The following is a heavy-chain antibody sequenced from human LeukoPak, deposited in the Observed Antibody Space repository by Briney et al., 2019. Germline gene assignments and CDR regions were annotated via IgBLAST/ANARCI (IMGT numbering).Heavy chain of an antibody. V-gene: IGHV1-2*02. CDR2: IKANSGDT. D-gene: IGHD6-13*01. CDR1: GFTLIDY. J-gene: IGHJ6*03. Sequence: AASVKVSCKASGFTLIDYIHWVRQDPRQGLQWMGWIKANSGDTEYAQKFQGRVTMTRDTSISTAYMELSSLRSDDTAVYYCARADSVPAGDYHYWYMDVWGKGTTVTVSS. CDR3: ARADSVPAGDYHYWYMDV.